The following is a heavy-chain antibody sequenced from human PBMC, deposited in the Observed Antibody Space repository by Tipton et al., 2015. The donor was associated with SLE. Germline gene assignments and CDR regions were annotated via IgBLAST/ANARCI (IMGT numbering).Heavy chain of an antibody. CDR2: IYYSGST. Sequence: LRLSCAVYGGSFSNYYWSWIRQHPGKGLEWIGYIYYSGSTYYNPSLKSRVTISVDTSKNPFSLKLSSVTAADTAVYYCARGVVTMVQGTGRAFDIWGQGTMVTVSS. V-gene: IGHV4-31*11. D-gene: IGHD3-10*01. J-gene: IGHJ3*02. CDR3: ARGVVTMVQGTGRAFDI. CDR1: GGSFSNYY.